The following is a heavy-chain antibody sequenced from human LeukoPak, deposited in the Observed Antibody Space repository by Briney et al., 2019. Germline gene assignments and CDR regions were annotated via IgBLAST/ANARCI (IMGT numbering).Heavy chain of an antibody. D-gene: IGHD6-19*01. V-gene: IGHV4-4*07. J-gene: IGHJ4*02. CDR1: GGSIGPYY. Sequence: SETLSLTCLLSGGSIGPYYWSWIRQAAGKGPEWIGRIYTTGTADYNPSLKGRVFLSVDTSMNQFSLNLSSVTAADTAVYYCTRLDLSSGWTVVGFWGQGTLVTVSS. CDR3: TRLDLSSGWTVVGF. CDR2: IYTTGTA.